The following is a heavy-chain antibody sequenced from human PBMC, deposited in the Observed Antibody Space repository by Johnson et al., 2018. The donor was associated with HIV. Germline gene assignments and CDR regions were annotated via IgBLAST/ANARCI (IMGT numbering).Heavy chain of an antibody. CDR1: GFTFSSYA. V-gene: IGHV3-30*04. D-gene: IGHD1-26*01. CDR3: ARKWELLSAFDF. CDR2: ISYDGSNK. Sequence: QVQLVESGGGVVQPGGSLRLSCAASGFTFSSYAMHWVRQAPGKGLEWVAVISYDGSNKYYADSVKGRFTISRDNAKNSLYLQMNSLRAEDTALYYCARKWELLSAFDFWGQGTMLTVSS. J-gene: IGHJ3*01.